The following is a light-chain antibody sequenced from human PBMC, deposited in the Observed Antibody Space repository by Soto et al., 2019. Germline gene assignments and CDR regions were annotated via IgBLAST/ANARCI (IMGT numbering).Light chain of an antibody. CDR1: QSVSVW. CDR2: QAS. Sequence: DIQMTQSPSTLSASVGDRVTITCRASQSVSVWLAWYQQKPGKAPKVQIYQASTLESGVPSRFSGNGSGTEFTLTITGLQSADFATYYFQQYHSYPYTFGQGTKLEIK. CDR3: QQYHSYPYT. V-gene: IGKV1-5*03. J-gene: IGKJ2*01.